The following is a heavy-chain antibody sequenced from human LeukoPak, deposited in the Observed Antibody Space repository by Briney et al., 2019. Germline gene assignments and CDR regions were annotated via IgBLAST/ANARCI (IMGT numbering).Heavy chain of an antibody. CDR3: ARDSGEGPYNWFDP. J-gene: IGHJ5*02. V-gene: IGHV1-2*02. Sequence: GASVKVSCKASGYTFTGYYMHWVRQAPGQGLEWMGWINPNTGGTNYAQKFQGRVTMTRDTSISTAYMELSRLRSDDTAVYYCARDSGEGPYNWFDPWGQGTLVTVSS. CDR2: INPNTGGT. CDR1: GYTFTGYY. D-gene: IGHD3-10*01.